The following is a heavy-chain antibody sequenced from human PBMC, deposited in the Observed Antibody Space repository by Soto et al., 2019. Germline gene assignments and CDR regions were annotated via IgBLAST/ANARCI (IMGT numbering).Heavy chain of an antibody. CDR3: AKDRKLDYMLARWSYCYGMDV. CDR1: GFTFSSYA. CDR2: ISGSGGST. V-gene: IGHV3-23*01. J-gene: IGHJ6*02. D-gene: IGHD1-1*01. Sequence: GGSVRLSCAASGFTFSSYAMSWVRQAPGKGLEWVSAISGSGGSTYYADSVKGRFTISRDNSKNTLYLQMNSLRAEDTAVYYCAKDRKLDYMLARWSYCYGMDVWGQGTTVTVSS.